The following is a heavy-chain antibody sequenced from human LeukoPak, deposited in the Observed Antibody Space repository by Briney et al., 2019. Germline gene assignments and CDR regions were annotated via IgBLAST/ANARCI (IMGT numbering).Heavy chain of an antibody. CDR2: INPNSGGT. J-gene: IGHJ6*03. CDR1: GYTFTGYY. V-gene: IGHV1-2*02. D-gene: IGHD3-16*02. CDR3: AREYYDYVWGSYRPYYYYYYMDV. Sequence: ASVKVSCKASGYTFTGYYMHWVRQAPGQGLEWMGWINPNSGGTNYAQKFQGSVTMTRDTSISTAYMELSRLRSNDTAVYYCAREYYDYVWGSYRPYYYYYYMDVWGKGTTVTVSS.